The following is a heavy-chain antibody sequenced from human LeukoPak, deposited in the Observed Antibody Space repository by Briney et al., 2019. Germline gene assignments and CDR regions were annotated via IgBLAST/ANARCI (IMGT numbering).Heavy chain of an antibody. CDR2: IKSDGSST. Sequence: SGGSLRLSCAASGFTFTTSWMHWFRQAPGKGLVWVSRIKSDGSSTTYADSVKGRFTISRDNARNTLYLQMNSLRAEDTAVYYCARDQYSSTWYRGAFDIWGQGTMVSVSS. D-gene: IGHD6-13*01. J-gene: IGHJ3*02. CDR3: ARDQYSSTWYRGAFDI. V-gene: IGHV3-74*01. CDR1: GFTFTTSW.